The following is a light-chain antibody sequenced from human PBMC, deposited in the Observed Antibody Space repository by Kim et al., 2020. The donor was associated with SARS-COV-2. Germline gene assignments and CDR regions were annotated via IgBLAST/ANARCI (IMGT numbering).Light chain of an antibody. CDR1: QDIERY. Sequence: ASVGDRVTITCQASQDIERYLDWSQQNPGKAPKLLIYDASNLEFGVPSRFSGSGSGTHFSFTITSLHPEDVATYYCQQSDKLPLTFGPGTKVDIK. J-gene: IGKJ3*01. CDR3: QQSDKLPLT. CDR2: DAS. V-gene: IGKV1-33*01.